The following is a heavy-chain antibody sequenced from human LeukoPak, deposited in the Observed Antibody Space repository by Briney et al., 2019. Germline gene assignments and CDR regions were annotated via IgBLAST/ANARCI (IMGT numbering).Heavy chain of an antibody. V-gene: IGHV4-61*01. CDR3: ASRDCSSTSCHEGYNWFDP. D-gene: IGHD2-2*01. CDR1: GGSFSSGSYY. CDR2: IYYSGST. J-gene: IGHJ5*02. Sequence: SETPSLTCTVSGGSFSSGSYYWGWIRQPPGKGLEWIGYIYYSGSTNYNPSLKSRVTISVDTSKNQFSLKLSSVTAADTAVYYCASRDCSSTSCHEGYNWFDPWGQGILVSVSS.